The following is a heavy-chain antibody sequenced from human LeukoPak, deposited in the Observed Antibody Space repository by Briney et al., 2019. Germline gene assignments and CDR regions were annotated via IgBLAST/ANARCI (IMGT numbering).Heavy chain of an antibody. Sequence: GGSLRLSCAASGFTFSSYWMSWVRQAPGKGLDWVAVISHDGSNKYYADSVKGRFTISRDYSKNTLFLQMNSLKTEDTAVYSCARQDCSGGSCYLDYWGQGMLVTVSS. CDR2: ISHDGSNK. CDR1: GFTFSSYW. J-gene: IGHJ4*02. V-gene: IGHV3-30*03. D-gene: IGHD2-15*01. CDR3: ARQDCSGGSCYLDY.